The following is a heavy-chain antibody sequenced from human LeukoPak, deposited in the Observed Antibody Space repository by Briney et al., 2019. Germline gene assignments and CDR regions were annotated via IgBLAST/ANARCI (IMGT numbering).Heavy chain of an antibody. D-gene: IGHD6-13*01. V-gene: IGHV4-4*07. J-gene: IGHJ6*03. CDR1: GGSISSYY. Sequence: PSETLSLTCTVSGGSISSYYWSWIRQPAGKGLECIGRIYTSGSSNYNPSLKSRVTMSVDTSKNQFSLKLSSVTAADTAVYYCARDLLWGSSRIWPGNMDVWGKGTTVTVSS. CDR2: IYTSGSS. CDR3: ARDLLWGSSRIWPGNMDV.